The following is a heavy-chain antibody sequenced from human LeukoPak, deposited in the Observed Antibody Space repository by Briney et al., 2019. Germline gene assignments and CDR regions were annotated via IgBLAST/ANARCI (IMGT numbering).Heavy chain of an antibody. CDR2: INHSGST. D-gene: IGHD2-2*01. Sequence: SETLSLICAVYGGSFSGYYWSWLRQPPGKGLEWIGEINHSGSTNYNPSLKSRVTISVDTSKNQFSLKLSSVTAADTAVYYCAVVPAAHFDYWGQGTLVTVSS. J-gene: IGHJ4*02. CDR1: GGSFSGYY. V-gene: IGHV4-34*01. CDR3: AVVPAAHFDY.